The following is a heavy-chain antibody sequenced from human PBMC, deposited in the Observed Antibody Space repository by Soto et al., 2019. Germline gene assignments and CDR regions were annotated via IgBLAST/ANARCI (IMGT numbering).Heavy chain of an antibody. D-gene: IGHD3-9*01. J-gene: IGHJ4*02. CDR1: GFTFSDYY. CDR3: ARDPIWAINQYHFDY. CDR2: ISSSGTYT. Sequence: QVQLEESGGGLVQPGGSLRLSCAASGFTFSDYYMSWIRQSPGKGLEWVSYISSSGTYTNFADSVKGRFTLSRDNAKNSVFLQMNSLRPEDTAIYYLARDPIWAINQYHFDYWAQGTLVNVPS. V-gene: IGHV3-11*05.